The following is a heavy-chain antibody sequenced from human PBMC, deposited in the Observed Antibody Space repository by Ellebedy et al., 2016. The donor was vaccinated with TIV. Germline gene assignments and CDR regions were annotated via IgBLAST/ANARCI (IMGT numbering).Heavy chain of an antibody. J-gene: IGHJ4*02. D-gene: IGHD5-12*01. Sequence: PGGSLRLSCVASGFTFSDYWMPWFRLAPGKGLVWVSRLIGDGTNRDYADSVKGRFTISRDNAKNTLYLQMDSLRAEDTAVYYCARDLHIVATDYWGQGTLVTVAS. V-gene: IGHV3-74*01. CDR1: GFTFSDYW. CDR3: ARDLHIVATDY. CDR2: LIGDGTNR.